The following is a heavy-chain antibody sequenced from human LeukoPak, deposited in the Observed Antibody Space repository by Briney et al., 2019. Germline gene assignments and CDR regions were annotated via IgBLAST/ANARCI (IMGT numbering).Heavy chain of an antibody. CDR3: ARAIQQTTILWWWYAFDI. V-gene: IGHV4-4*07. CDR2: IYTSGST. D-gene: IGHD2-21*01. CDR1: GGSISSYY. J-gene: IGHJ3*02. Sequence: SETLSLTCTVSGGSISSYYWSWIRQPAGKGLEWIGRIYTSGSTNYNPSLKSRVTMSVDTSKNQFSLKLSSVTAEDTAVYFCARAIQQTTILWWWYAFDIWGQGTMVTVSS.